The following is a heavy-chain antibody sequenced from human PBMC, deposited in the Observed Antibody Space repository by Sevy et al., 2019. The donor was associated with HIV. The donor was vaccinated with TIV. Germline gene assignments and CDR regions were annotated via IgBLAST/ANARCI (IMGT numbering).Heavy chain of an antibody. CDR3: ARVGVSYCTDDCYHRFDY. CDR2: ISYDGSKK. Sequence: GGSLRLSCAASGFTFSSYALLWVRQAPGKGLEWVSLISYDGSKKYYSDSVKGRFAISGDESKNTLFLQMNSLRSEDTAIYYCARVGVSYCTDDCYHRFDYWGRGTLVTVSS. V-gene: IGHV3-30*09. CDR1: GFTFSSYA. D-gene: IGHD2-21*02. J-gene: IGHJ4*02.